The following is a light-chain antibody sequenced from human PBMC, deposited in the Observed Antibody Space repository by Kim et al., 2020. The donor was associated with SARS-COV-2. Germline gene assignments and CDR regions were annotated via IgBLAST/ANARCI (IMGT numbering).Light chain of an antibody. CDR2: QDT. J-gene: IGLJ2*01. CDR1: KFGDKY. CDR3: QAWDSGTAVV. Sequence: VSPGQTASITCSGDKFGDKYVFWYQQKPGQSPVLVIYQDTKRHSGIPERFSASNSGNTATLTISGTQATDEADYYCQAWDSGTAVVFGGGTQLTVL. V-gene: IGLV3-1*01.